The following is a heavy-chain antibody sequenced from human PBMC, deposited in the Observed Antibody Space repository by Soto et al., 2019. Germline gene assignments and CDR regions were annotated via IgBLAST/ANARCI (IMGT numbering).Heavy chain of an antibody. CDR1: GFNFRVYW. CDR2: ISNDGKTA. V-gene: IGHV3-74*01. D-gene: IGHD6-13*01. Sequence: EMQLVQSGGGLVQPGGSLRLSCSASGFNFRVYWMHWVRQAPGKGLVWVSRISNDGKTATYADSVEGRFTVSRDNANNMVYLQMNSLTAEDTAVYFCTRGGSWFDFWGQGTVVTVSS. CDR3: TRGGSWFDF. J-gene: IGHJ4*02.